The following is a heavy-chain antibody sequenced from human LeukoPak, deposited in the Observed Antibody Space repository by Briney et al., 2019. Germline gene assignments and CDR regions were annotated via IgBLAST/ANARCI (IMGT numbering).Heavy chain of an antibody. Sequence: ASVTVSCKASGYTFTGYYMHWVRQAPGQGLEWMGWINPNSGGTNYAQKFQGRVTMTRDTSISTAYMELSRLRSDDTAVYYCARGTYYYDSSGYYRDAFDIWGQGTMVTVSS. CDR1: GYTFTGYY. D-gene: IGHD3-22*01. CDR3: ARGTYYYDSSGYYRDAFDI. J-gene: IGHJ3*02. CDR2: INPNSGGT. V-gene: IGHV1-2*02.